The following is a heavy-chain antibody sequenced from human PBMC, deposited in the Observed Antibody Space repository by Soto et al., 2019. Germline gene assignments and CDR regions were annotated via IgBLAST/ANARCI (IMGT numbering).Heavy chain of an antibody. CDR3: ARVYRLEYQLLGGPFDP. V-gene: IGHV4-4*02. D-gene: IGHD2-2*01. CDR2: IYHSGST. Sequence: SQSLSLTCTVSGGSISSNNWSGWVRQPPGKGLEWIGEIYHSGSTNYNPSLKSRVTISVDKSKNQFSLKLSSVTAADTAVYYCARVYRLEYQLLGGPFDPWGQGTLVTVSS. CDR1: GGSISSNNW. J-gene: IGHJ5*02.